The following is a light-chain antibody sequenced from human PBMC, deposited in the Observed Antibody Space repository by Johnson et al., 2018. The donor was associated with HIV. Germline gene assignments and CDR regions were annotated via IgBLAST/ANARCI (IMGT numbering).Light chain of an antibody. CDR1: NSNIGNNY. V-gene: IGLV1-51*01. CDR2: DNN. CDR3: GTWESSLSGTDV. J-gene: IGLJ1*01. Sequence: HSVLTQPPSVSAAPGQKVTISCSGSNSNIGNNYVSWYQQFPGTAPKLLIYDNNKRPSGIPDRFSGSKSGTSATLGITGLQTGDEAEYYCGTWESSLSGTDVFGTGPKVTGL.